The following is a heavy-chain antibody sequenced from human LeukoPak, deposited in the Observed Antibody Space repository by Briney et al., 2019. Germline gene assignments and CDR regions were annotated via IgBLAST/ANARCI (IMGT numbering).Heavy chain of an antibody. CDR2: IYYSGST. J-gene: IGHJ5*02. CDR1: GGSISSGGYY. Sequence: SETLSLTCTVSGGSISSGGYYWSWIRQPPGKGLEWIGYIYYSGSTNYNPSLKSRVTISVDTSKNQFSLKLSSVTAADTAVYYCATVRYSSSWYGVSRWFDPWGQGTLVTVSS. D-gene: IGHD6-13*01. CDR3: ATVRYSSSWYGVSRWFDP. V-gene: IGHV4-61*08.